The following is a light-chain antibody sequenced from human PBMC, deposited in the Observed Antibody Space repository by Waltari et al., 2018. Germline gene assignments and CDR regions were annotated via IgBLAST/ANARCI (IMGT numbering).Light chain of an antibody. Sequence: EIVLTQSPATLSLSPGERATLSGRASQSVSSYLAWYQQKPGQAPRLLIYDASNRITGVPARFTGSGSGAEFSLTISSLQSEDVAIYYCQQFNNWPQTFGGGTQVEIK. CDR3: QQFNNWPQT. J-gene: IGKJ4*01. CDR2: DAS. CDR1: QSVSSY. V-gene: IGKV3-11*01.